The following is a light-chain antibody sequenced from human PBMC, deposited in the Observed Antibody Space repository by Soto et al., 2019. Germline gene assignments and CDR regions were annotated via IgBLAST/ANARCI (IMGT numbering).Light chain of an antibody. CDR1: SSDVGAYDY. V-gene: IGLV2-14*01. CDR2: AVS. CDR3: SSYTSSFTGL. J-gene: IGLJ2*01. Sequence: QSALTQPASVSGSPGQSITISCTGTSSDVGAYDYVSWYQQHPGKAPKLMIYAVSNRPSGVSNHFSGSKSGNTASLTISGLQAEDEADYYCSSYTSSFTGLFGGGTKLTVL.